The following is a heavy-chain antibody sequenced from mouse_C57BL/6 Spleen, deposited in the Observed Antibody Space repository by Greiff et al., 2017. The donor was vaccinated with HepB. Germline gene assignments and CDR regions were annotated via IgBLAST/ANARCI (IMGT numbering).Heavy chain of an antibody. D-gene: IGHD2-4*01. CDR2: IHPNSGST. Sequence: QVQLQQPGAELVKPGASVKLSCKASGYTFTSYWMHWVKQRPGQGLEWIGMIHPNSGSTNYNEKFKSKATLTVDKSSSTAYMQLSSLTSEDSAVYYCARAGDYDGGDFDYWGQGTTLTVSS. CDR1: GYTFTSYW. V-gene: IGHV1-64*01. J-gene: IGHJ2*01. CDR3: ARAGDYDGGDFDY.